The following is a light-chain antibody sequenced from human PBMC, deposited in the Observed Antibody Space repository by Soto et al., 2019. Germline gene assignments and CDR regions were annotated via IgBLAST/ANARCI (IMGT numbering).Light chain of an antibody. V-gene: IGLV2-14*01. CDR1: SSDVGGYNY. CDR2: DVS. J-gene: IGLJ2*01. CDR3: SSYTSSSTLV. Sequence: QSVLTQPASVSGSPGQSITISCTGTSSDVGGYNYVSWYQQHPGKAPKLMIYDVSNRPSGVSNRFSGSKSGNTASLTISGLHAEDEADYDCSSYTSSSTLVVGGGTKLTVL.